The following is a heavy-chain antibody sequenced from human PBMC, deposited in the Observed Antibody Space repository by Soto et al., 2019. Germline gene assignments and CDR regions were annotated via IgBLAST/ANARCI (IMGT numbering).Heavy chain of an antibody. D-gene: IGHD3-22*01. J-gene: IGHJ4*02. CDR3: ARVFMYDSSGYYYFDY. CDR1: GGSISSGGYS. CDR2: IYHSGST. Sequence: QLQLQESGSGLVKPSQTLSLTCAVSGGSISSGGYSWSWIRQPPGKGLEWIGYIYHSGSTYYNPYLKSRVTISVDRSKNQFSLKLSSVTAADTAVYYCARVFMYDSSGYYYFDYWGQGTLVTVSS. V-gene: IGHV4-30-2*01.